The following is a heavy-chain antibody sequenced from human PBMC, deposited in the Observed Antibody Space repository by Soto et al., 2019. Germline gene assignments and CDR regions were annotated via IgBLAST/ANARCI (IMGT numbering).Heavy chain of an antibody. CDR1: GRCLRSYY. Sequence: SEPLALLCPVSGRCLRSYYWTWIRQAPEKGLAWIGEMTHRGSTNYNPSLKSRVTMSVDTSKNQFSLKVTAVTAADAADYCSRRGTGHGARKQQPIDPWGQGTLVTVSS. V-gene: IGHV4-34*01. J-gene: IGHJ5*02. CDR2: MTHRGST. D-gene: IGHD1-1*01. CDR3: RRGTGHGARKQQPIDP.